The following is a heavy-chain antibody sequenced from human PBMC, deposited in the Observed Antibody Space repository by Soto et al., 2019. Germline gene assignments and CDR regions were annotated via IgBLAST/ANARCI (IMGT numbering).Heavy chain of an antibody. CDR2: IIPIFGTA. D-gene: IGHD3-10*01. CDR1: GGTFSSYA. J-gene: IGHJ4*02. CDR3: ARDSKQRYYGSGSYSFDY. V-gene: IGHV1-69*13. Sequence: ASVKVSCKASGGTFSSYAISWVRQAPGQGLEWMGGIIPIFGTANYAQKFQGRVTITADESTSTAYMELSSLRSEDTAVYYCARDSKQRYYGSGSYSFDYWGQGTLVTVSS.